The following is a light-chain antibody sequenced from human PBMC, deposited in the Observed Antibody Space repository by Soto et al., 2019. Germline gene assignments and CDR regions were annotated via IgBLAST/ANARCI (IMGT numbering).Light chain of an antibody. Sequence: EIVLTQSPGTLSLSPGERATLSCRASQSVTSNYLAWYQQKPGQAPRLLIYGASNRATGIPDRFSGSGSGTDFTLTISRLEPEDFAVYYCQQYGSPLTFGGGNKWDIK. CDR2: GAS. CDR1: QSVTSNY. CDR3: QQYGSPLT. V-gene: IGKV3-20*01. J-gene: IGKJ4*01.